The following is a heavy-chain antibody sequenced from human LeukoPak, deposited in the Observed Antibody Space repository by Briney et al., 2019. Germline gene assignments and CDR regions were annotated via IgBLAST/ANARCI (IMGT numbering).Heavy chain of an antibody. Sequence: GGSLRLSCAASGFTFSSYAMHWVRQAPGKGLEWVAVISYDGSNKYYADSVKGRFTISRDNSKNTLYLQMNSLRAEDTAVYYCARGLIVVVVAALDYWGQGTPVTVSS. D-gene: IGHD2-15*01. CDR2: ISYDGSNK. V-gene: IGHV3-30-3*01. CDR1: GFTFSSYA. J-gene: IGHJ4*02. CDR3: ARGLIVVVVAALDY.